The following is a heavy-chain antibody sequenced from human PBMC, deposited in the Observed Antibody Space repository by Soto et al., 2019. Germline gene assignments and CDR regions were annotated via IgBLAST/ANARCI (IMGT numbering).Heavy chain of an antibody. CDR1: GYRFNDYA. J-gene: IGHJ4*02. CDR2: ISAYSGQT. V-gene: IGHV1-18*04. D-gene: IGHD3-3*01. Sequence: GPEVKKPGASVKVSCKASGYRFNDYAISWVRQAPGQGLEWMGWISAYSGQTNLAQKFQGRVTMNAERSTSTAYIELRSLRSDDTAVYYCAKALSTSMFAVETLFDYWGQGTLVTVSS. CDR3: AKALSTSMFAVETLFDY.